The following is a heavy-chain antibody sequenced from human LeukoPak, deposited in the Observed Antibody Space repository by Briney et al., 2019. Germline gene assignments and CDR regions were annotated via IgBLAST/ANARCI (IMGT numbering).Heavy chain of an antibody. CDR2: IRYDGSNK. Sequence: GGSLRLSCAASGFTFSSYGMHWVRQAPGKGLEWVGFIRYDGSNKYYADSVKGRFTISRDNSKNTLYLQMNSLRAEDTAVYYCAKGPNDYVWGSYRPPSDYWGQGTLVTVSP. CDR3: AKGPNDYVWGSYRPPSDY. D-gene: IGHD3-16*02. J-gene: IGHJ4*02. CDR1: GFTFSSYG. V-gene: IGHV3-30*02.